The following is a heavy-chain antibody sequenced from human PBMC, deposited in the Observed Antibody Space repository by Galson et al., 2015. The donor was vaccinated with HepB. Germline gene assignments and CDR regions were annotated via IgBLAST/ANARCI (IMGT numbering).Heavy chain of an antibody. CDR1: GDSVSRNSAS. D-gene: IGHD6-13*01. Sequence: CAISGDSVSRNSASWNWIRQSPSRGLEWLGRTYYRSKWYNEYAVSVKSRITINPDTSKNQFSLQLSSVTPEDTAVYYCARDPALDSSSWYYFDYWGQGTLVTVSS. CDR3: ARDPALDSSSWYYFDY. J-gene: IGHJ4*02. V-gene: IGHV6-1*01. CDR2: TYYRSKWYN.